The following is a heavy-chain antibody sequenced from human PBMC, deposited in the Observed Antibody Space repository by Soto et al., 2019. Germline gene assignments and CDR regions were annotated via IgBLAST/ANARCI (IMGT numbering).Heavy chain of an antibody. CDR2: IIPILGIA. J-gene: IGHJ5*02. Sequence: QVQLVQSGAEVKKPGSSVKVSCKASGGTFSSYTISWGRQAPGQGIEWRGRIIPILGIANYAQKFQGRVTITADKSTSTAYMELCSLRSEDTSVYYCASDYCSSTSCYRIWFDTWGQGTLVTVSS. V-gene: IGHV1-69*02. CDR3: ASDYCSSTSCYRIWFDT. CDR1: GGTFSSYT. D-gene: IGHD2-2*02.